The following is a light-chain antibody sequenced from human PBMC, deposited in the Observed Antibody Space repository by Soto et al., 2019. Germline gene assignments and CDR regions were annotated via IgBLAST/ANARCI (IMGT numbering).Light chain of an antibody. J-gene: IGKJ3*01. CDR2: GAS. Sequence: EIVLTQSPGTLSLSPGERATLSCRASQSVSSSYLAWYKQKPGQAPRLLIYGASSRATGIPDRFSGSGSGTDFTLTISRLEPEDFAVYYCQQYGSSPPQTFGPGTKVDIK. V-gene: IGKV3-20*01. CDR1: QSVSSSY. CDR3: QQYGSSPPQT.